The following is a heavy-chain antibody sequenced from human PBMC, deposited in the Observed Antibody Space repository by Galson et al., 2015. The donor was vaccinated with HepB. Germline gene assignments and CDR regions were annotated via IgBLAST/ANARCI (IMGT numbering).Heavy chain of an antibody. CDR2: IKEDGSET. Sequence: SLRLSCAASGFTFNTFWMSWVCQTPGKGLEWVANIKEDGSETYYVDSVKGRFTISRDNAKNLLYLQMNSLRDEDTAIYYCSIMVRRSPFDYWGQGTLVSVSS. D-gene: IGHD3-10*01. CDR1: GFTFNTFW. V-gene: IGHV3-7*01. CDR3: SIMVRRSPFDY. J-gene: IGHJ4*02.